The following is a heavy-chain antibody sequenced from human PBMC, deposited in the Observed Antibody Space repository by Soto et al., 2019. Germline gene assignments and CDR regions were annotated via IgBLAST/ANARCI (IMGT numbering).Heavy chain of an antibody. V-gene: IGHV3-11*01. CDR2: ITSSGSTI. D-gene: IGHD6-19*01. CDR3: ARENEQWVAADN. J-gene: IGHJ4*02. CDR1: GFTFSDYY. Sequence: PGGSLRLSCAASGFTFSDYYMSWIHQAPGKGLEWVSYITSSGSTIYYADSVKGRFTISRDNAKNSLYLQMNSLRAEDTAVYYCARENEQWVAADNWGQGTLVTVSS.